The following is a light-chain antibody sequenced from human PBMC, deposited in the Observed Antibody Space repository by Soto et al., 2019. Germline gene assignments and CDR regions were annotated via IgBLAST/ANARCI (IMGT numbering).Light chain of an antibody. V-gene: IGKV3-15*01. CDR2: AVS. J-gene: IGKJ1*01. CDR1: QSVSSN. CDR3: QQYNKWPLT. Sequence: EIMMTQSPGTLSAFPGERATLSCRASQSVSSNLAWYQQKPGQAPRLLIYAVSTRATGIPARFSGSGSGTEFTLTISSLQSEDFAVYYCQQYNKWPLTFGQGTKVEIK.